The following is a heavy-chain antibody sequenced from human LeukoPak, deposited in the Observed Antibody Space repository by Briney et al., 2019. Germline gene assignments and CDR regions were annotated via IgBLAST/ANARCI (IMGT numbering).Heavy chain of an antibody. J-gene: IGHJ5*02. Sequence: GGSLRLSCTASGFTFGDYAMSWVRPAPGKGLEWVGFIRSKAYGGTTEYAASVKGRFTISRDDSKSIAYLQMNSLKTEDTAVYYCTRIHYNWFDPWGQGTLVTVSS. CDR1: GFTFGDYA. CDR2: IRSKAYGGTT. CDR3: TRIHYNWFDP. V-gene: IGHV3-49*04.